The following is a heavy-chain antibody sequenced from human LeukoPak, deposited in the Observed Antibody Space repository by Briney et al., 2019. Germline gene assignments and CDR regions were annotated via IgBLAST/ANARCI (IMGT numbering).Heavy chain of an antibody. Sequence: GGSLRLSCIASGFTFSTYTMSWVRQAPGEGLKSVSGILVNGGTYYADSVKGRFTISRDNSKNTLYLQMNSLRADDTAVYFCAKDRIYADGLWDFDYWGQGTLVTAYS. CDR1: GFTFSTYT. V-gene: IGHV3-23*01. CDR2: ILVNGGT. J-gene: IGHJ4*02. CDR3: AKDRIYADGLWDFDY. D-gene: IGHD3-10*01.